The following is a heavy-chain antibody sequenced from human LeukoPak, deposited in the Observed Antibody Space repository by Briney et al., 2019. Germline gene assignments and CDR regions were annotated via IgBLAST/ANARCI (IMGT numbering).Heavy chain of an antibody. D-gene: IGHD2-15*01. CDR1: GFIFSTYN. V-gene: IGHV3-48*01. CDR2: ISLSSTAI. Sequence: PGGSLRLSCATSGFIFSTYNMNWVRQAPGKGLEWVSYISLSSTAIYYADSVKGRFTVSRDNAKNSLYLQMNSLRAEDTAVYYCARVGVVAAPIDYWGQGTLVTVSS. J-gene: IGHJ4*02. CDR3: ARVGVVAAPIDY.